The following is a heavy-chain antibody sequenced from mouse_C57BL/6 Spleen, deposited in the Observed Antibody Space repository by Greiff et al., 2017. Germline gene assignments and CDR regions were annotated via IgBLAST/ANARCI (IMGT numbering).Heavy chain of an antibody. CDR1: GFTFSDYG. CDR2: ISSGSSTI. V-gene: IGHV5-17*01. Sequence: EVKLQESGGGLVKPGGSLKLSCAASGFTFSDYGMHWVRQAPEKGLEWVAYISSGSSTIYYADTVKGRFTISRDNAKNTLFLQMTSLRSEDTAMYYCARGYSHFDYWGQGTTLTVSS. D-gene: IGHD2-12*01. CDR3: ARGYSHFDY. J-gene: IGHJ2*01.